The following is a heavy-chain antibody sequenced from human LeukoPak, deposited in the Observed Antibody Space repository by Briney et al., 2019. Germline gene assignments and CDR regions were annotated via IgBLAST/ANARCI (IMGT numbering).Heavy chain of an antibody. CDR2: ITGSGGNT. CDR3: AKAASSSWPSYYYGMDV. D-gene: IGHD6-13*01. V-gene: IGHV3-23*01. CDR1: GFIFSSYS. J-gene: IGHJ6*02. Sequence: GGSLRLSCAASGFIFSSYSMSWVRQAPGKGLEWVSVITGSGGNTYYADSVKGRFTISKDNSKNTVYLQMSSLRVDDTAVYYCAKAASSSWPSYYYGMDVWGQGTTVTVSS.